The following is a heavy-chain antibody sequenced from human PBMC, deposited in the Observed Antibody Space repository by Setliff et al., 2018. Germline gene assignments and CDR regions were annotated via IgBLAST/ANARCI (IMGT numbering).Heavy chain of an antibody. CDR1: GGTFSSYA. Sequence: GASVKVSCKASGGTFSSYAISWVRQAPGKGLEWMGGFDPEDEETIYAQKFQGWVTMTRDTSISTAYMELSRLRSDDTAVYYCARASTYYNFWSGYYGDSTNWFDPWGQGTLVTVSS. J-gene: IGHJ5*02. V-gene: IGHV1-2*04. CDR2: FDPEDEET. D-gene: IGHD3-3*01. CDR3: ARASTYYNFWSGYYGDSTNWFDP.